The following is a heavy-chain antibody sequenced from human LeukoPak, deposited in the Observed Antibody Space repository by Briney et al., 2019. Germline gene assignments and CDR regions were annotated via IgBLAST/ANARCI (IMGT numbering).Heavy chain of an antibody. CDR2: IYYSGST. V-gene: IGHV4-39*07. CDR3: ARAVYGGNFAAFDI. CDR1: GGSISSSSYY. D-gene: IGHD4-23*01. Sequence: SETPSLTCTVSGGSISSSSYYWGWIRQPPGKGLEWIGSIYYSGSTYYNPSLKSRVTISVDTSKNQFSLKLSSVTAADTAVYYCARAVYGGNFAAFDIWGQGTMVTVSS. J-gene: IGHJ3*02.